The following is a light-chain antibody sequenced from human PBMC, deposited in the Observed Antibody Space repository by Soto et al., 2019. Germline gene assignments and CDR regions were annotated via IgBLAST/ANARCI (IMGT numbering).Light chain of an antibody. J-gene: IGKJ3*01. V-gene: IGKV1-5*03. Sequence: DIQMTQSPSMVSASVGDRVTITCRASQSISSWLAWYQVKPGKAPKLLIYKESTLDSGVPSRFSGSGSGTDFTLTISDLQPDYFATYYCQQYDTYSVTFGPGTKVEIK. CDR1: QSISSW. CDR2: KES. CDR3: QQYDTYSVT.